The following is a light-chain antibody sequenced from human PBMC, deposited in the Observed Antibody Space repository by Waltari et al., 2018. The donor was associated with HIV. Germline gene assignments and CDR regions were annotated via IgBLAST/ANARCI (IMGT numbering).Light chain of an antibody. CDR2: EVN. CDR3: CSYAGSSTSVV. V-gene: IGLV2-23*02. CDR1: SSDVGSYNL. Sequence: QSALPQSASVSGYPGPSFTISSTGTSSDVGSYNLFSWYQHHPGKAPKLMIYEVNKRPSGVSNRFSGSKSGNTASLTISGLQAEDEADYYCCSYAGSSTSVVFGGGTKLTVL. J-gene: IGLJ2*01.